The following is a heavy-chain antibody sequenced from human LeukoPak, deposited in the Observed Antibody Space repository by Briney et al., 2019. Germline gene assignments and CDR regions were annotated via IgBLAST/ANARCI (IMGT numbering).Heavy chain of an antibody. CDR1: GLTVSSNY. CDR3: VRGRLVKTVITYWHFDL. Sequence: GGSLRLSCAASGLTVSSNYMTWVRQAPGKGLESVSVIYNDGSTYYADSVKGRFTISRDNSKNTLYLQMNTLRAEDTAVYFCVRGRLVKTVITYWHFDLWGRGTLVTVSS. J-gene: IGHJ2*01. CDR2: IYNDGST. D-gene: IGHD2-8*02. V-gene: IGHV3-53*01.